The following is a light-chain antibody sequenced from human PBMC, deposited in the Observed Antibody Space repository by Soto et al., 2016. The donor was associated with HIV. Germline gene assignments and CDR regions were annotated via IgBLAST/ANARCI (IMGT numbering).Light chain of an antibody. Sequence: SHVLTQPPSVSVAPGKTARITCGGNNIGTKSVHWCQQKPGQAPVLVIYGLNNRPLEIPDRFSGFSSGNTASLTITGVQAEDEADYYCHSRDNSSKPVVFGGGTKLTVL. V-gene: IGLV3-21*01. CDR3: HSRDNSSKPVV. CDR2: GLN. J-gene: IGLJ2*01. CDR1: NIGTKS.